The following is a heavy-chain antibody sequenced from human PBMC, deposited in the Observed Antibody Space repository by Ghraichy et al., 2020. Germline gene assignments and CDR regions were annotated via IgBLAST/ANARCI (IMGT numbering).Heavy chain of an antibody. CDR1: GFSFSRFG. Sequence: GGSLRLSCAASGFSFSRFGLYWVRQAPGKGLDWVAFLRYDESNIFYGDSVEGRFSISRDISKNTVYLHMNGLRPEDSAVYYCARDLYDHYMDVWGKGTAVTVSS. V-gene: IGHV3-30*02. J-gene: IGHJ6*03. CDR2: LRYDESNI. CDR3: ARDLYDHYMDV.